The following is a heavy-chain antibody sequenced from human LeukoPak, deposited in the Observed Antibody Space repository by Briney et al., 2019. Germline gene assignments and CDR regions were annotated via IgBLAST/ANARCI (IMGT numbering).Heavy chain of an antibody. CDR1: GFTFNNYG. Sequence: PGGPLRLSCAASGFTFNNYGMHWVRQAPGKGLEWVAFIRYDGSNKYYADSVKGRFTISRDNSKNTLYLQMNSLRAEDTAVYYCAKDATAVVGTVYMDVWGKGTTVTISS. CDR2: IRYDGSNK. CDR3: AKDATAVVGTVYMDV. J-gene: IGHJ6*03. V-gene: IGHV3-30*02. D-gene: IGHD6-13*01.